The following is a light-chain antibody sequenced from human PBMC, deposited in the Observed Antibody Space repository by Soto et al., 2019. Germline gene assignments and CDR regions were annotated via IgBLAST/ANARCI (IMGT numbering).Light chain of an antibody. J-gene: IGKJ2*01. CDR2: LGS. CDR3: MQALQTPKYT. V-gene: IGKV2-28*01. Sequence: DIVMTQSPLSLPVTPGEPASISCRSSQSLLHSNGYNYLDWYLQKPGQSPQLLIYLGSNRASGVPDRFSGSGSGTDFTLKISSVEAEGVGVYYCMQALQTPKYTFGQGTKLEIK. CDR1: QSLLHSNGYNY.